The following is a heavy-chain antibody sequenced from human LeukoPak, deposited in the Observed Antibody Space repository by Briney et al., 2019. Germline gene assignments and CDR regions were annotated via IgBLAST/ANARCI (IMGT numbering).Heavy chain of an antibody. J-gene: IGHJ3*02. CDR3: ARRPSSGYYAFDI. D-gene: IGHD3-22*01. CDR1: GGTFSSYA. Sequence: SVKVSCKASGGTFSSYAISWVRQAPGQGLEWMGGIIPIFDTANYAQKFQGRVTITTDESTSTAYMELSSLRSEDTAVYYCARRPSSGYYAFDIWGQGTMVTVSS. CDR2: IIPIFDTA. V-gene: IGHV1-69*05.